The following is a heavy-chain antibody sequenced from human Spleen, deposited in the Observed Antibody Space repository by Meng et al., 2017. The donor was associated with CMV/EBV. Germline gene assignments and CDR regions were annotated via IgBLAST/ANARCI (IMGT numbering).Heavy chain of an antibody. CDR2: INPGDFDT. D-gene: IGHD6-6*01. Sequence: GESLKISCEGSGYSFTSYWIGWVRQMPGKGLEWMGIINPGDFDTRYSPSFQGQVTIAADKSISTAYLQWSSLKASDTAMYYCARHLTSSSSSPFDYWGQGTLVTVSS. CDR3: ARHLTSSSSSPFDY. CDR1: GYSFTSYW. V-gene: IGHV5-51*01. J-gene: IGHJ4*02.